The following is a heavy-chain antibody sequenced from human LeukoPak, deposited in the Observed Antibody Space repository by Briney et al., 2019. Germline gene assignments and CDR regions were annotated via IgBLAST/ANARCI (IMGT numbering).Heavy chain of an antibody. D-gene: IGHD5-12*01. CDR2: ISYDGSNK. CDR3: ARIPRTWLRFPYFDY. V-gene: IGHV3-30-3*01. Sequence: GGSLRLSCAAPAFTFSNYTMHWVRQAPGKGLEWVAVISYDGSNKYCADSVKGRFTISRDNSKNTLYLQMNSLRGEDTAVYYCARIPRTWLRFPYFDYWGQGTLVTVSS. CDR1: AFTFSNYT. J-gene: IGHJ4*02.